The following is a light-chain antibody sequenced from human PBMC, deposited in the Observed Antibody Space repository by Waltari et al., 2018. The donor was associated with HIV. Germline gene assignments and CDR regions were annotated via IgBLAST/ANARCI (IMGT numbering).Light chain of an antibody. J-gene: IGLJ2*01. V-gene: IGLV1-47*01. CDR1: NSTIGRIH. Sequence: SVLAQPPSVSGTPGQGVTISCSRRNSTIGRIHLYWYRQLPGSAPPLLIYTNNQRPSGVPDRFSGSKSGTSASLAISGLRSEDEADYYCAAWDDSLSAVVFGGGTKLTVL. CDR2: TNN. CDR3: AAWDDSLSAVV.